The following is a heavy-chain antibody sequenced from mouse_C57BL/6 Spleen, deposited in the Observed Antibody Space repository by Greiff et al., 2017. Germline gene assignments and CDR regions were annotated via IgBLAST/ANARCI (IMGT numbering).Heavy chain of an antibody. Sequence: VQLQQSGPELVKPGASVKISCKASGYSFTGYYMNWVKQSPEKSLEWIGEINPSTGGTTYNQKFKAKATLTVDKSSSTAYMQLKSLTSEDSAVYYCASYSNLSWYFDVWGTGTTVTVSS. CDR1: GYSFTGYY. V-gene: IGHV1-42*01. CDR2: INPSTGGT. CDR3: ASYSNLSWYFDV. J-gene: IGHJ1*03. D-gene: IGHD2-5*01.